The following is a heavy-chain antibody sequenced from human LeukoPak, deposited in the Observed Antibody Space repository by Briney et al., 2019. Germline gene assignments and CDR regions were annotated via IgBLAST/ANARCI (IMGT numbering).Heavy chain of an antibody. J-gene: IGHJ5*02. Sequence: ASVKLSCKASGYTFTGYYMHWVRQAPGQGLEWMGWINPNSGGTNYAQKFQGRVTMTRDTSISTAYMELSRLGSDDKAVDYCARDYGSGSYNWFDPWGQGTLVTVSS. CDR1: GYTFTGYY. D-gene: IGHD3-10*01. V-gene: IGHV1-2*02. CDR2: INPNSGGT. CDR3: ARDYGSGSYNWFDP.